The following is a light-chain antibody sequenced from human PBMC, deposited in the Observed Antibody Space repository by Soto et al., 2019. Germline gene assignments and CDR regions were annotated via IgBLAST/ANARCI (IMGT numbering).Light chain of an antibody. Sequence: QSVLTQPPSASGTPGQRVTISCSGGTSSIGRNYVYWYQQLPGTAPKLVIYRNNQRPSGVPDRFSGSKSGTSASLAIRGLWSEDEADYYCAAWDDSLSGLYVFGTGTKLTVL. V-gene: IGLV1-47*03. CDR3: AAWDDSLSGLYV. CDR1: TSSIGRNY. J-gene: IGLJ1*01. CDR2: RNN.